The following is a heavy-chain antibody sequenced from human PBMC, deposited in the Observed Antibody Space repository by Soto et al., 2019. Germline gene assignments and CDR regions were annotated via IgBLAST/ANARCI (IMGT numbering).Heavy chain of an antibody. CDR3: ARESQQWLVRYFQH. Sequence: QVQLVESGGGVVQPGRSLRLSCAASGFTFSSYAMHWVRQAPGKGLEWVAVTSYDGSNKYYADSVKGRFTISRDNSKNTRFLQMNSLRAEDTAVYYCARESQQWLVRYFQHWGQGTLVTVSS. CDR1: GFTFSSYA. CDR2: TSYDGSNK. V-gene: IGHV3-30-3*01. D-gene: IGHD6-19*01. J-gene: IGHJ1*01.